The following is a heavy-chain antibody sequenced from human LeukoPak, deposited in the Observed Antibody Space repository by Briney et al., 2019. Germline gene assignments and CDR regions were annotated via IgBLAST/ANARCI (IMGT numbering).Heavy chain of an antibody. CDR2: ISSSSSYI. J-gene: IGHJ2*01. V-gene: IGHV3-21*01. CDR3: ARDRDYYDSSAETRGYFDL. Sequence: GGSLRLSCTASGFTFSSYSMNWVRQAPGKGLEWVSSISSSSSYIYYADSVKGRFTISRDNAKNSLYLQMNSLRAEDTAVYYCARDRDYYDSSAETRGYFDLWGRGTLVTVSS. D-gene: IGHD3-22*01. CDR1: GFTFSSYS.